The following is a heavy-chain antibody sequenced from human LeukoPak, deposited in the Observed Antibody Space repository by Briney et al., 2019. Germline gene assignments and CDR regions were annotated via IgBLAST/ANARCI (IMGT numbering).Heavy chain of an antibody. CDR3: ASRYNWFDP. V-gene: IGHV4-34*01. J-gene: IGHJ5*02. CDR1: GGSFSGYY. Sequence: PSETLSLTCAVYGGSFSGYYWSWIRQPPGKGLEWIGEINHSGSTNYNPSLKSRVTISVDTSKNQFSLKLSSVTAADTAVYYCASRYNWFDPWGQGTLVTVSS. CDR2: INHSGST.